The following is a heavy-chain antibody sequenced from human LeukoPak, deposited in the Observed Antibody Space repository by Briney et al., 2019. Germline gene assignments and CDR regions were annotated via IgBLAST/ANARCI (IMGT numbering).Heavy chain of an antibody. D-gene: IGHD5-18*01. V-gene: IGHV3-33*01. CDR1: GFTFSSYG. J-gene: IGHJ4*02. CDR3: ARERGYSYGPKDY. Sequence: GGSLRLSCAASGFTFSSYGMHWVRQAPGKGLEWVAVIWYDGSNKYYADSVKGRFTISRDNSKNTLYLQMNSLRAEDTAVYYCARERGYSYGPKDYWGQGTLVTVSS. CDR2: IWYDGSNK.